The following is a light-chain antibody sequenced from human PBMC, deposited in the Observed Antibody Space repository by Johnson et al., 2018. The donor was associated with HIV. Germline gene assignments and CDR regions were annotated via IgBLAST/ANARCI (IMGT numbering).Light chain of an antibody. CDR2: DNN. J-gene: IGLJ1*01. CDR3: GTWDSSLSAGGV. V-gene: IGLV1-51*01. Sequence: QPVLTQPPSVSAAPGQKVTISCSGSSSNIGRNYVSWYQQLPGTAPKLLIFDNNKRPSGIPDRFSASKSGTSATLGITGLQTGDEADYYCGTWDSSLSAGGVFGTWTKVTVL. CDR1: SSNIGRNY.